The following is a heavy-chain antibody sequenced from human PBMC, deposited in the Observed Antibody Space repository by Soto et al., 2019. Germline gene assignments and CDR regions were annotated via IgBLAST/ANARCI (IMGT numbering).Heavy chain of an antibody. V-gene: IGHV3-74*01. J-gene: IGHJ3*02. D-gene: IGHD6-19*01. Sequence: EVQLVESGGGLIQPGGSLRLSCTASGFPFSDLWMHWVRQAPGKGLEWVSRISHDGSSTSHVDSVRGRFSISRDNAKNTVYLQMNSLRAEDTAVYYCTSLSVAVDYFAFDIWGPGTVVTVS. CDR1: GFPFSDLW. CDR3: TSLSVAVDYFAFDI. CDR2: ISHDGSST.